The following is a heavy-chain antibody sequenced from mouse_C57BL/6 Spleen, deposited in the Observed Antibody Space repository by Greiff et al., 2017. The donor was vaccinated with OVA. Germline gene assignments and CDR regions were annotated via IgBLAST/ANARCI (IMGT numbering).Heavy chain of an antibody. D-gene: IGHD2-3*01. CDR3: VRQGDGYYSAMDY. CDR2: IRSKSNNYAT. CDR1: GFSFNTYA. V-gene: IGHV10-1*01. Sequence: EVQRVESGGGLVQPKGSLKLSCAASGFSFNTYAMNWVRQAPGKGLEWVARIRSKSNNYATYYADSVKDRFTISRDDSESMLYLQMNNLKTEDTAMYYCVRQGDGYYSAMDYWGQGTSVTVSS. J-gene: IGHJ4*01.